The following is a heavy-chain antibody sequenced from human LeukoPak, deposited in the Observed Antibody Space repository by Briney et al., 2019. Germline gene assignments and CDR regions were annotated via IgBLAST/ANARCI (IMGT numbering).Heavy chain of an antibody. V-gene: IGHV2-5*02. CDR2: IYWDDDK. J-gene: IGHJ5*02. D-gene: IGHD3-9*01. CDR1: GFSLTTSGVG. CDR3: AHSGSFYDTLTGYYYRYNWFDP. Sequence: ESGPTLVKPTQTLTLTCTFSGFSLTTSGVGVGWIRQPPGKALEWLALIYWDDDKRYSPSLKSRLTITKDTSKNQVVLTMTNMDPVDTATYYCAHSGSFYDTLTGYYYRYNWFDPWGQGTLVTVSS.